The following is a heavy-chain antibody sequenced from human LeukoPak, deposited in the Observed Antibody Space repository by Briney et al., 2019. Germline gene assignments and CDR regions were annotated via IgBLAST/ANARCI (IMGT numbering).Heavy chain of an antibody. CDR1: GYTFTGYY. CDR2: INPNSGGT. D-gene: IGHD3-22*01. V-gene: IGHV1-2*02. J-gene: IGHJ4*02. Sequence: GASVKVSCKASGYTFTGYYMHWVRQAPGQGLEWMGWINPNSGGTNYAQKFQGRVTMTRDTSISTAYMELSRLRSDDTAVYYCARPIGYYYDSSGYSLREGFDYWGQGTLVTVSS. CDR3: ARPIGYYYDSSGYSLREGFDY.